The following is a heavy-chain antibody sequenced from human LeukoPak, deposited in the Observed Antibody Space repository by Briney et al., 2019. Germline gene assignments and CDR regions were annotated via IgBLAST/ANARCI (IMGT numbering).Heavy chain of an antibody. V-gene: IGHV4-34*01. D-gene: IGHD2-15*01. CDR1: GGSFSGYY. CDR3: ARARRYCSGGSCYSGWFDP. CDR2: IDHSGST. Sequence: SSETLSLTCAVYGGSFSGYYWSWIRQPPGKGLEWIGEIDHSGSTNYNPSLKSRVTISVDTSKNQFSLKLSSVTAADTAVYYCARARRYCSGGSCYSGWFDPWGQGTLVTVSS. J-gene: IGHJ5*02.